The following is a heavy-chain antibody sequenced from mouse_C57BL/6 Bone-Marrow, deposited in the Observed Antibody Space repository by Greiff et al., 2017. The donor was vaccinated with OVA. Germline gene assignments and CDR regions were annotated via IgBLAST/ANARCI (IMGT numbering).Heavy chain of an antibody. CDR3: AKNFYYYGSSPYYAMDY. Sequence: VQLQQSGPGLVQPSQSLSITCTVSGFSLTSYGVHWVRQSPGKGLEWLGVIWRGGSTDYNAAFMSRLSITKDNSKSQVFFKMNSLQADDTAIYYCAKNFYYYGSSPYYAMDYWGQGTSVTVAS. J-gene: IGHJ4*01. CDR1: GFSLTSYG. V-gene: IGHV2-5*01. CDR2: IWRGGST. D-gene: IGHD1-1*01.